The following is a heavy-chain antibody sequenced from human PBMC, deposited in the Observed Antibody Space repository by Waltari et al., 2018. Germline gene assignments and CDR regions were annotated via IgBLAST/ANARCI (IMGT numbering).Heavy chain of an antibody. J-gene: IGHJ5*02. CDR3: ARCHWTWLDP. D-gene: IGHD3-3*01. CDR1: GFTFNGHW. V-gene: IGHV3-7*01. Sequence: EVQLVESGGGLVQPGGSLSLSCAASGFTFNGHWMTWVRQAPGKGREWVAKINEDGSGKRYMDSVKGRFTVSRDNARNSLYLQMNSLRAEDTAVYYCARCHWTWLDPWGQGTLVTVSS. CDR2: INEDGSGK.